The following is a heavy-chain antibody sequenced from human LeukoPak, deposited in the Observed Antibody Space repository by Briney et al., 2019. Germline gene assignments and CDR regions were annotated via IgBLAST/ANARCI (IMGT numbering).Heavy chain of an antibody. CDR1: GLTFSIK. V-gene: IGHV3-48*03. J-gene: IGHJ3*02. CDR3: AKEGVLRTLDI. CDR2: ISDSGRTT. Sequence: GGSLRLSCAVSGLTFSIKMSWVRQAPGKGLEWVSYISDSGRTTFYADSVKGRFTISRYNPMNTLYLQMSSLRPEDTALYYCAKEGVLRTLDIWGQGTMVTVSS. D-gene: IGHD2/OR15-2a*01.